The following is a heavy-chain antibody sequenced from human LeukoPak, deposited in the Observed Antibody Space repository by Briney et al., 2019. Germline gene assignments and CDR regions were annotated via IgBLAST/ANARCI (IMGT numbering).Heavy chain of an antibody. CDR2: ISSSSSTI. CDR3: ARIRELALDY. Sequence: GGSLRLSCAASGFTFSSYSMNWVRQAPGKGREWVSYISSSSSTIYYADSVKGRFTISRDNAKNSLYLQMNSLRAEDTAVYYCARIRELALDYWGQGTLVTVSS. CDR1: GFTFSSYS. J-gene: IGHJ4*02. D-gene: IGHD1-26*01. V-gene: IGHV3-48*01.